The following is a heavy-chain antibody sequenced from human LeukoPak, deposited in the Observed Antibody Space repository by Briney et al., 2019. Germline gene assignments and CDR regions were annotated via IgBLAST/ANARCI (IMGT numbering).Heavy chain of an antibody. CDR2: IKQDGSEK. CDR1: GFSFSSYW. J-gene: IGHJ4*02. CDR3: ARDRLDYDILTGRYYYFDY. D-gene: IGHD3-9*01. V-gene: IGHV3-7*04. Sequence: GGSLRLSCAVSGFSFSSYWMSWVRQAPGEGLEWVANIKQDGSEKYYVDSVKGRFTISRDNAKNSLYLQMNSLRAEDTAVYYCARDRLDYDILTGRYYYFDYWGQGTLVTVSS.